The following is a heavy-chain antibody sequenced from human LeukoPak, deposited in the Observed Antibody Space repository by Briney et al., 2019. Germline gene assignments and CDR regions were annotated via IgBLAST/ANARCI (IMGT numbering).Heavy chain of an antibody. V-gene: IGHV4-34*01. D-gene: IGHD2-15*01. CDR1: GGSFSGYY. CDR3: ARRVAAPNDAFDI. Sequence: SETLSLTCAVYGGSFSGYYWSWIRQPPGKGLEWIGEINNSGSTNYNPSLKSRVTISVDTSKNQFSLKLSSVTAADTAVYYCARRVAAPNDAFDIWGQGTVVTVSS. CDR2: INNSGST. J-gene: IGHJ3*02.